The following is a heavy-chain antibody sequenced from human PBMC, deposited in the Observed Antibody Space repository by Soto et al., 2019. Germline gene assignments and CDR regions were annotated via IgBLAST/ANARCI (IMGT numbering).Heavy chain of an antibody. CDR1: GGSISSYY. V-gene: IGHV4-59*08. Sequence: QVQLQESGPGLVKPSETLSLTCTVSGGSISSYYWSWIRQPPGKGLEWIGYIYYSGSTNYNPSLKSRVTISVDTSKNQFSLKLSSVTAADTAVYYCARTTVTTSPFDYWGQGTLVTVSS. CDR3: ARTTVTTSPFDY. D-gene: IGHD4-17*01. CDR2: IYYSGST. J-gene: IGHJ4*02.